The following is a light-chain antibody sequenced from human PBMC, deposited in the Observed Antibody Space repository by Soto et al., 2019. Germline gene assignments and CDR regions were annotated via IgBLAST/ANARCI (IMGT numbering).Light chain of an antibody. CDR2: SAS. V-gene: IGKV1-17*01. J-gene: IGKJ2*01. CDR1: QGIRYA. CDR3: LQHSDYPFT. Sequence: DIQMTQSPSSLSASVGDRVTITCRASQGIRYALGWYQQKPGKVPKRLIYSASSLQNGVPSRFSGSGSETVFTLTISSLQPEDFATYFCLQHSDYPFTFGQGTRLEI.